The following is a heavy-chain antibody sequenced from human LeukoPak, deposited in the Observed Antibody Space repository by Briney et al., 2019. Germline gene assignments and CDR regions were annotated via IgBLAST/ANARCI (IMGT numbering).Heavy chain of an antibody. CDR1: GFTVNNNY. D-gene: IGHD6-13*01. CDR3: AKDSSSWRGNGMDV. J-gene: IGHJ6*02. Sequence: GGSLRLSCAASGFTVNNNYMTWVRQAPGKGLEWVSPLYSGGSTNFADSVKGRFSIPRDSSKNSLYLQMNSLRAEDTALYYCAKDSSSWRGNGMDVWGQGTTVTVSS. CDR2: LYSGGST. V-gene: IGHV3-53*05.